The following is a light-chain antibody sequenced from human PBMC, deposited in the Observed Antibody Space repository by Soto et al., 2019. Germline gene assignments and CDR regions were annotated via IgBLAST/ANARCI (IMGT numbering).Light chain of an antibody. CDR1: QGISNY. CDR2: AAS. CDR3: QKYDSAPWT. J-gene: IGKJ1*01. Sequence: DIQMTQSPSSLSASVRDRVTITCRASQGISNYLAWYQQKPGKVPKLLIYAASTLQSGVPSRFSGTGSGTDFTLTISSLQPEDVTTSYCQKYDSAPWTFGQGTKVEIK. V-gene: IGKV1-27*01.